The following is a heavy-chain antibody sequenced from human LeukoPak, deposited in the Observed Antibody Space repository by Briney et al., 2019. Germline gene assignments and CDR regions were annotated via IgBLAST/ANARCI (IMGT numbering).Heavy chain of an antibody. J-gene: IGHJ4*02. V-gene: IGHV3-30*18. D-gene: IGHD3-22*01. CDR1: GFTFSSYG. CDR3: AKDSPSDYYDSSGYYGALDY. CDR2: MSYDGSNK. Sequence: GGSLRLSCAASGFTFSSYGMHWVRQAPGKGLEWVAVMSYDGSNKYYADSVKGRFTISRDNSKNTLYLQMNSLRAEDTAVYYCAKDSPSDYYDSSGYYGALDYWGQGTLVTVSS.